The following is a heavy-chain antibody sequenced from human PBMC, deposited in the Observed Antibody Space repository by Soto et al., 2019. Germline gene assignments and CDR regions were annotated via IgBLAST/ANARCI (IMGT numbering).Heavy chain of an antibody. V-gene: IGHV3-30-3*01. CDR3: ARDTGAALDYFDY. CDR2: ISYDGSNK. J-gene: IGHJ4*02. Sequence: QVQLVESGGGVVQPGRSLRLSCAASGFTFSSYAMHWVRQAPGKGLEWVAVISYDGSNKYNADSVKGRFTISRDNSKNTLYLQMNSLRAEDTAVYYSARDTGAALDYFDYWGQGTLVTVSS. CDR1: GFTFSSYA. D-gene: IGHD6-6*01.